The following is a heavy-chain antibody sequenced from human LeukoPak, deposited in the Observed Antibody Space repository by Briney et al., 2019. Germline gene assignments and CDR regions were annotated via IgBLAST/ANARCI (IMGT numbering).Heavy chain of an antibody. CDR1: GYTFTVYY. CDR2: INPNSGGT. D-gene: IGHD6-13*01. V-gene: IGHV1-2*02. CDR3: ARDGLASSWYPYYYYMDV. J-gene: IGHJ6*03. Sequence: GASVMVSCKASGYTFTVYYMHWVRQAPGQGLEWMGWINPNSGGTNYAQKFQGRVTMTRDTSISTAYMELSRLRSDDTAVYYCARDGLASSWYPYYYYMDVWGKGTTVTVSS.